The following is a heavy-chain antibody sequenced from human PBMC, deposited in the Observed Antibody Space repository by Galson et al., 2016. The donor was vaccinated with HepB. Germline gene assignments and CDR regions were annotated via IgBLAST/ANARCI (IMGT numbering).Heavy chain of an antibody. CDR1: GFDFSSYS. V-gene: IGHV3-21*01. CDR3: AREVYCGIDCSGRNFDP. D-gene: IGHD2-21*02. Sequence: SLRLSCAASGFDFSSYSIHWVRQTPRKGLEWLSSTICSLSNIHYADSLQGRFTISRDNTKNSVFLHSNSLKVEDTATYYCAREVYCGIDCSGRNFDPWGQGTLVTVSS. J-gene: IGHJ5*02. CDR2: TICSLSNI.